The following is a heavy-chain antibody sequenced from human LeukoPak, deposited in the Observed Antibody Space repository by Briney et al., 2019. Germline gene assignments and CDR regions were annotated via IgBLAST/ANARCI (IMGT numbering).Heavy chain of an antibody. CDR2: ISAYNGNT. CDR1: GHTFTRYG. J-gene: IGHJ6*03. V-gene: IGHV1-18*01. Sequence: GASVKVSCKASGHTFTRYGISWVRQAPGQGLEWMGWISAYNGNTNYAQKLQGRVTMTTDTSTSTAYMELRSLRSDDTAVYYCARDRDYGYYFYIDVWRKGSTVTVSS. D-gene: IGHD4-17*01. CDR3: ARDRDYGYYFYIDV.